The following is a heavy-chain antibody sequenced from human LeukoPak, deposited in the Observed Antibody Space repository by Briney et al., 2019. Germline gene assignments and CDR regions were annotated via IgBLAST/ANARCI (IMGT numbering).Heavy chain of an antibody. Sequence: GGSLRLSCAASGFTFSSYWMSWVRQAPGKGLEWVANIKKDGSEKYYVDSVKGRFTISRDNAENSLYLQMNSLRVEDTAVYFCARGLVVSPNRFDPWGQGTLVTVSS. V-gene: IGHV3-7*03. J-gene: IGHJ5*02. CDR1: GFTFSSYW. CDR2: IKKDGSEK. CDR3: ARGLVVSPNRFDP. D-gene: IGHD2-21*01.